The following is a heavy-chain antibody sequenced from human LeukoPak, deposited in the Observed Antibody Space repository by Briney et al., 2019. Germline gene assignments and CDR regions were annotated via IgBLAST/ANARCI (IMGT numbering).Heavy chain of an antibody. J-gene: IGHJ1*01. CDR1: GYTFTSYA. CDR3: ARHVAYCGGDCYTYAEYFHH. Sequence: ASVKVSCKASGYTFTSYAMHWVRQAPGQRLEWMGWINAGNGNTKYAQKFQGRVTITRDTSASTAYMELSSLRSEDTAVYYCARHVAYCGGDCYTYAEYFHHWGQGTLVTVSS. CDR2: INAGNGNT. D-gene: IGHD2-21*02. V-gene: IGHV1-3*01.